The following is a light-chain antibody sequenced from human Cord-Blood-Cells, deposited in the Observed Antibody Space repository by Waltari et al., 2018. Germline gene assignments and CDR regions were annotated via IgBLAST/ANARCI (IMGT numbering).Light chain of an antibody. Sequence: DIVMNQSQDSLAVSLGERDNSNGKYSKSELYSSNNKNYLAWYQQKPGQPPKLLIYWASTRESGVPDRCSGSGSGTDFTLTISSLQAEDVAVYYCQQYYSTQYTFGQGTKLEIK. CDR2: WAS. CDR1: KSELYSSNNKNY. V-gene: IGKV4-1*01. J-gene: IGKJ2*01. CDR3: QQYYSTQYT.